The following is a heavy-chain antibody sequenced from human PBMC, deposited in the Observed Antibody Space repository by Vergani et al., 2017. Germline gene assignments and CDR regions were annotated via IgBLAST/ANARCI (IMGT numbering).Heavy chain of an antibody. CDR2: IYYSGST. CDR3: ARDSDYDSSGYKY. CDR1: GGSVSSGSYY. J-gene: IGHJ4*02. Sequence: QVQLQESGPGLVKPSETLSLTCTVSGGSVSSGSYYWSWIRQPPGKGLEWIGYIYYSGSTNYNPSLKSRVTISVDTSKNQFSLKLSSVTAADTAVYYCARDSDYDSSGYKYWGQGTLVTVSS. V-gene: IGHV4-61*01. D-gene: IGHD3-22*01.